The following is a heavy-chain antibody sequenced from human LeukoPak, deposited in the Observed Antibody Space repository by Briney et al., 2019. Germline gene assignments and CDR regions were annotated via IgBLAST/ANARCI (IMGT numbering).Heavy chain of an antibody. D-gene: IGHD3-10*01. CDR2: IKQDGSEQ. V-gene: IGHV3-7*01. Sequence: PGGSLRLSCAASGFTFSYYWMSWVRQAPGKGLEWVANIKQDGSEQYYADSVKGRFTVSRDNAKNSLYLQMNSLRAEDTAVYYCANLASLVGSGTQGYWGQGTLVTVSS. CDR3: ANLASLVGSGTQGY. CDR1: GFTFSYYW. J-gene: IGHJ4*02.